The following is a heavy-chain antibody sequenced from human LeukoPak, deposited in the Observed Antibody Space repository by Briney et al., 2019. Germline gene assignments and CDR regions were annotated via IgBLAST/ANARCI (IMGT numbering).Heavy chain of an antibody. J-gene: IGHJ5*02. CDR1: GDSVSSNSVT. CDR3: ARRLTQYNCFDP. CDR2: TYYRSTWYN. D-gene: IGHD2-21*02. V-gene: IGHV6-1*01. Sequence: SQTLSLTCAISGDSVSSNSVTWNWIRQPPSRGLEWLGRTYYRSTWYNDYAVSVRGRITVNPDTSKNQFSLHLNSVTPEDTAVYYCARRLTQYNCFDPWGQGILVTVSS.